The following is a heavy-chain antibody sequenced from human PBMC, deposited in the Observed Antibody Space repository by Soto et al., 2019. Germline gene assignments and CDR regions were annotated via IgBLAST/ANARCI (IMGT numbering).Heavy chain of an antibody. J-gene: IGHJ3*02. CDR2: IYYSGST. CDR1: GGSISSSSYY. CDR3: ARHGLEVVPAAISAFDI. Sequence: QLQLQESGPGLVKPSETLSLTCTVSGGSISSSSYYWGWIRQPPGKGLGWIGSIYYSGSTYYNPSRESRITISVDTSKNPFSLKLSSVTAADTAVYYCARHGLEVVPAAISAFDIWGQGTMVTVCS. V-gene: IGHV4-39*01. D-gene: IGHD2-2*01.